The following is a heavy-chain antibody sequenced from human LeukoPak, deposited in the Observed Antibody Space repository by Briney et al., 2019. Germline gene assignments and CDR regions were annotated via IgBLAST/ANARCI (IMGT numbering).Heavy chain of an antibody. D-gene: IGHD2-15*01. Sequence: GGSLRLSCAASGFTFSSYAMHWVRQAPGKGLEWVAVISSDGTNKYYADSVKGRFTISRGNSKNTLYLQMNSLRAEDTAVYYCARGDYSDYFDYWGQGTLVTVSS. J-gene: IGHJ4*02. CDR2: ISSDGTNK. V-gene: IGHV3-30*04. CDR1: GFTFSSYA. CDR3: ARGDYSDYFDY.